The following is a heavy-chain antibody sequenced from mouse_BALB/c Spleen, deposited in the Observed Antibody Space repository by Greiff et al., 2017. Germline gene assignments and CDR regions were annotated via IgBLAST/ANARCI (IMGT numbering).Heavy chain of an antibody. Sequence: VQLQQSGPELVKPGASVKISCKASGYAFSSSWMNWVKQRPGQGLEWIGRIYPGDGDTNYNGKFKGKATLTADKSSSTAYMQLSSLTSVDSAVYFCAREGVTPAYWGQGTLVTVSA. J-gene: IGHJ3*01. V-gene: IGHV1-82*01. CDR1: GYAFSSSW. CDR3: AREGVTPAY. CDR2: IYPGDGDT. D-gene: IGHD2-2*01.